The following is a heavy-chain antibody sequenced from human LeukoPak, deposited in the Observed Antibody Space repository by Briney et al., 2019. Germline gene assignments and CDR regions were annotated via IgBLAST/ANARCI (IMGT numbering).Heavy chain of an antibody. CDR2: INHSGST. V-gene: IGHV4-34*01. CDR1: GGSFSGYY. D-gene: IGHD6-19*01. Sequence: SETLSLTCAVYGGSFSGYYWSWIRQPPGKGLEWIGGINHSGSTNYNPSLKSRVTISVDTSKNQFSLKLSSVTAADTAVYYCARGLVVVAGIFHWFDPWGQGTLVTVSS. J-gene: IGHJ5*02. CDR3: ARGLVVVAGIFHWFDP.